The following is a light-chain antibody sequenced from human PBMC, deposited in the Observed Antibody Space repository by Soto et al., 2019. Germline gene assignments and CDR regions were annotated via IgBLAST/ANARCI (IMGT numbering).Light chain of an antibody. J-gene: IGKJ5*01. Sequence: EIVLTQSPATLSLSPGERATLSCRASQSVKTFLVWYQQRPGQAPRLLIYESSHRATGVPARFTGSGSGRDFTLTISSLEPEDFAVYYCQQRSDWPFTFGRGTRLEIK. V-gene: IGKV3-11*02. CDR2: ESS. CDR3: QQRSDWPFT. CDR1: QSVKTF.